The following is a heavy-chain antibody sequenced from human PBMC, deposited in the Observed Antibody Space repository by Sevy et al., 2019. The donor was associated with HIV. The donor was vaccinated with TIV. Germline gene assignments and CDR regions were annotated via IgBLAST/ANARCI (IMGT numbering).Heavy chain of an antibody. CDR2: IYYSGST. J-gene: IGHJ4*02. CDR1: GGSISSYY. CDR3: ARVRMAVAGFDY. D-gene: IGHD6-19*01. V-gene: IGHV4-59*13. Sequence: SETLSLTCTVSGGSISSYYWSWIRQPPGKGLEWIGYIYYSGSTNYNPSLKSRVTISVDTSKNQFSLKLSSVTAADTGVYYCARVRMAVAGFDYWGQGTLVTVSS.